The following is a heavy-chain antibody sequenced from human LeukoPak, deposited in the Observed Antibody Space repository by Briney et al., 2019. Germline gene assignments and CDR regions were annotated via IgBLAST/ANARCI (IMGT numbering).Heavy chain of an antibody. D-gene: IGHD6-19*01. J-gene: IGHJ4*02. V-gene: IGHV3-23*01. CDR3: PRQSYASGWNPFDY. Sequence: GGSVRLSCAASGFTFSNYAMSWVRQAPGKGLEWVSTISGGGITTYYADSAKGRFTISRDNSKHTMFLQMNSLRADDTAVYYCPRQSYASGWNPFDYWGQGTLVTVSP. CDR1: GFTFSNYA. CDR2: ISGGGITT.